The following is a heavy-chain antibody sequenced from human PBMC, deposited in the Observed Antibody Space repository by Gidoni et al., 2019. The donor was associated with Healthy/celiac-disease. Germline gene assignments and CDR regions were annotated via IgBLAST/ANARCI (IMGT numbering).Heavy chain of an antibody. D-gene: IGHD6-13*01. CDR3: ATDRIAAAGRSFYGMDV. CDR2: VDPEDGET. CDR1: GYTFTDYY. Sequence: VQLVQSGADVQKPGATVKISCKVSGYTFTDYYMHWVQQAPGQGLEWMGLVDPEDGETIYAEKFQGRVTLTAETSTDTAYMELSSLRSEDTAVYYCATDRIAAAGRSFYGMDVWGQGTTVTVSS. V-gene: IGHV1-69-2*01. J-gene: IGHJ6*02.